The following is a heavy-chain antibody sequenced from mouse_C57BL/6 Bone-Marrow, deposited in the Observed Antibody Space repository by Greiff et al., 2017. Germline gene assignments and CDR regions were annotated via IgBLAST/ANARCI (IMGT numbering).Heavy chain of an antibody. CDR2: INPYNGGT. CDR1: GYTFTDYY. CDR3: ARTEFHYYFDY. D-gene: IGHD1-2*01. J-gene: IGHJ2*01. V-gene: IGHV1-19*01. Sequence: DVQLQESGPVLVKPGASVKMSCKASGYTFTDYYMNWVKQSHGKSLEWIGVINPYNGGTSYNQKFKGKATLTVDKSSSTAYMELNSLTSEDSAVYYCARTEFHYYFDYWGQGTTLTVSS.